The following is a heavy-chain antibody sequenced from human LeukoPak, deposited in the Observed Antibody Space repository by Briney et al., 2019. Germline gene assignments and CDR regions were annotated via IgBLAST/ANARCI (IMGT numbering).Heavy chain of an antibody. Sequence: SETLSLTCAVSGGSISGTSYYWGWFRQPPGKGLEWLGSIYYGGSTHYNPSLKGRVTISVDTSKNQFSLAVTSVTAADTAVYYCAKDKYYDSSGGRAIAFDIWGQGTMVTVSS. J-gene: IGHJ3*02. CDR1: GGSISGTSYY. D-gene: IGHD3-22*01. V-gene: IGHV4-39*07. CDR2: IYYGGST. CDR3: AKDKYYDSSGGRAIAFDI.